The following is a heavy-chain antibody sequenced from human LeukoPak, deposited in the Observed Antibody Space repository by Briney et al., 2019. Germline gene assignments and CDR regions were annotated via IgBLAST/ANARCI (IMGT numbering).Heavy chain of an antibody. CDR2: IYYSGST. CDR3: ARAPPAYYDFWSGYPYYYYMDV. D-gene: IGHD3-3*01. J-gene: IGHJ6*03. CDR1: GDSISSNY. V-gene: IGHV4-59*01. Sequence: SETLSLTCTVPGDSISSNYWRWIRQPPGKGLEWLGYIYYSGSTHYNPFLNSRVTISVDTSNHHFSLKLSSVAAADTAVYYCARAPPAYYDFWSGYPYYYYMDVWGKGTTVTVSS.